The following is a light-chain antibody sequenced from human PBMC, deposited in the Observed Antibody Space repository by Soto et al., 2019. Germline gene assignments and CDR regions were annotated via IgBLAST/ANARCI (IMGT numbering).Light chain of an antibody. J-gene: IGLJ1*01. CDR2: ECS. CDR1: SSDVGSYNL. CDR3: CSYAGSSTLYV. Sequence: QSALTQPASVSGSPGQSITISCTGTSSDVGSYNLVSWYQQHPGKAPKLMIYECSKRPSGVSNRFSGSKSGNTASLTISGLQAEDEADYYCCSYAGSSTLYVFVTGTKVTVL. V-gene: IGLV2-23*01.